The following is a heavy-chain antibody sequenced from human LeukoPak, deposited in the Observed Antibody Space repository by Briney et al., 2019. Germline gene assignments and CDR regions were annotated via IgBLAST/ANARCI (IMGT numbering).Heavy chain of an antibody. Sequence: VASVKVSCKASGGTFSSYAISWVRQAPGQGLEWMGGIIPIFGTANYAQKFQGRVTITADESTSTAYMELSSLRSEDTAVYYCATDQRDITIFGVVIPPLYGMDVWGQGTTVTVSS. V-gene: IGHV1-69*01. CDR3: ATDQRDITIFGVVIPPLYGMDV. CDR2: IIPIFGTA. D-gene: IGHD3-3*01. J-gene: IGHJ6*02. CDR1: GGTFSSYA.